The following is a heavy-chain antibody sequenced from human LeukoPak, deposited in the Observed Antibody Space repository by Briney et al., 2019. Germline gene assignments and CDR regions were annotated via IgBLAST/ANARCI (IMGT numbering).Heavy chain of an antibody. J-gene: IGHJ6*04. Sequence: PGGSLRLSCAASGFTFSSYGMHWVRQAPGQGLAWVAVIWYDGSNKYYADSVKGRFTISRDNSKNTLYLQMDNLIAEDTAVYYCARDPEMVRGVITNYYYGMDVWGKGTTVTVSS. CDR2: IWYDGSNK. CDR1: GFTFSSYG. V-gene: IGHV3-33*01. D-gene: IGHD3-10*01. CDR3: ARDPEMVRGVITNYYYGMDV.